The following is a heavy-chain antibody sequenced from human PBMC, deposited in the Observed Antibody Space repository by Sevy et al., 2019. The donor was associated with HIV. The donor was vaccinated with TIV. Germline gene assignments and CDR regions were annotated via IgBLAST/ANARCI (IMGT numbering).Heavy chain of an antibody. CDR3: AKDPDRSSSWYDY. CDR1: VFTFSTYG. D-gene: IGHD6-13*01. V-gene: IGHV3-30*02. Sequence: GGSLRLSCAASVFTFSTYGMHWVRQAPGKGLEWVAFIRYDGSNKYYPDSVKGRFTISRDNSKNTLYLQMNSLRPEDTAVYYCAKDPDRSSSWYDYWGQGTLVTVSS. J-gene: IGHJ4*02. CDR2: IRYDGSNK.